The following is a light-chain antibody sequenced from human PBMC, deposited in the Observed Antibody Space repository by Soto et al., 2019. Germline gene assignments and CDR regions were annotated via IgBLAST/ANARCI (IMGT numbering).Light chain of an antibody. CDR2: GAS. CDR3: QQYRSAPWT. Sequence: EIVLTQSPGTLSLSPGERATLSCRASQSVSSTYLAWYQQKPGQAPRLLIHGASSRATGIPDRFSGSGSGTDFTPTLSRLEPEDFAVYYRQQYRSAPWTFGPGTTVEIK. V-gene: IGKV3-20*01. CDR1: QSVSSTY. J-gene: IGKJ1*01.